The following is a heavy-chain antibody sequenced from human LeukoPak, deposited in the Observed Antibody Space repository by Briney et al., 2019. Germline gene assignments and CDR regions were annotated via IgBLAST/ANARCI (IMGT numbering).Heavy chain of an antibody. CDR2: IYYSGST. CDR3: ARVRSDYYYYYGMDV. J-gene: IGHJ6*04. Sequence: SETLSLTCTVSGGPISSYYWSWIRQPPGKGLGWIGYIYYSGSTNYNPSLKSRVTISVDTSKNQFSLKLSSVTAADTAVYYCARVRSDYYYYYGMDVWGKGTTVTVSS. D-gene: IGHD1-26*01. CDR1: GGPISSYY. V-gene: IGHV4-59*01.